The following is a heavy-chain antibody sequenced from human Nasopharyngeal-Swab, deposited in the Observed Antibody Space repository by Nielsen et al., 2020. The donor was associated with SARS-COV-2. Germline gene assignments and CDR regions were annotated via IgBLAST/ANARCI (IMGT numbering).Heavy chain of an antibody. V-gene: IGHV3-7*01. CDR2: IKQDGSEK. Sequence: GESLKISCAASGFTFSSYWMSWVRQAPGKGLEWVVNIKQDGSEKYYVDSVKGRFTISRDNAKNSLYLQMNSLRAEDTAVYYCARDDYVWGSYRYTTYFDYWGQGTLVTVSS. D-gene: IGHD3-16*02. CDR1: GFTFSSYW. J-gene: IGHJ4*02. CDR3: ARDDYVWGSYRYTTYFDY.